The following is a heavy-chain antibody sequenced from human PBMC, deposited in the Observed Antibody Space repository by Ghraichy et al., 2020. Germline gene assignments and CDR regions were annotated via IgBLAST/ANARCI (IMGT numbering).Heavy chain of an antibody. Sequence: SETLSPTCTVSGGSISSSSYYWGWIRQPPGKGLEWIGSIYYSGSTYYNPSLKSRVTISVDTSKNQFSLKLSSVTAADTAVYYCARPLRPHRPYGSGSHYYYMDVWGKGTTVTVSS. J-gene: IGHJ6*03. D-gene: IGHD3-10*01. CDR2: IYYSGST. CDR3: ARPLRPHRPYGSGSHYYYMDV. V-gene: IGHV4-39*01. CDR1: GGSISSSSYY.